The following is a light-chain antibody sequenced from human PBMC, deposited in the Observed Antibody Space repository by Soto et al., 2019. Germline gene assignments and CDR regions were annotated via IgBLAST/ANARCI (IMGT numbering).Light chain of an antibody. V-gene: IGLV2-14*01. CDR2: DVS. Sequence: QAVVTQPASVSGSPGQSITISCTGTSSDVGGYNYVSWYQQHPGKAPKLMIYDVSNRPSGVSNRFSGSKSGNTASLTISGLQAEDEADYYCSSYARNRDVLFGGGTKLTVL. CDR1: SSDVGGYNY. J-gene: IGLJ2*01. CDR3: SSYARNRDVL.